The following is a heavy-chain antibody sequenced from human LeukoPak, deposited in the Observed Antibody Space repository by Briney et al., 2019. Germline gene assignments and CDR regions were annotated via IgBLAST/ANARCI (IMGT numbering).Heavy chain of an antibody. J-gene: IGHJ4*02. Sequence: PGRSLRLSCAAPGFTFSSYDMNWVRQAPGKGLEWVSYISSSAGTMYYADSVKGRFTISRDNAKNSLYLQMNSLRAEDTAVYYCARDRSSGYSGSNDYWGQGTLLTVSS. V-gene: IGHV3-48*03. CDR1: GFTFSSYD. CDR3: ARDRSSGYSGSNDY. D-gene: IGHD5-12*01. CDR2: ISSSAGTM.